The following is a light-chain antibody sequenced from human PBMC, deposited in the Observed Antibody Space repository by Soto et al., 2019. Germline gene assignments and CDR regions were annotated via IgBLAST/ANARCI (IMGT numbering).Light chain of an antibody. CDR3: QQANSSPYT. CDR1: QDSSTW. CDR2: AAS. J-gene: IGKJ2*01. V-gene: IGKV1D-12*01. Sequence: DIQLTQSPSSVSASVGDTVTITCRASQDSSTWLAWYQQKAGNAPKLLVYAASTLQSGDPSRFSGSGSGTEFTLTINSLQREDFATYYCQQANSSPYTFGQGTILEIK.